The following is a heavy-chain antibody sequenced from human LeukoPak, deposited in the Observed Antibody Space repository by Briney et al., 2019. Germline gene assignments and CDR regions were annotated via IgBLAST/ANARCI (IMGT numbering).Heavy chain of an antibody. J-gene: IGHJ4*02. CDR2: IYTSGST. Sequence: PSQTLSLTCTVSGGSVSSGSYQWSWIRQPAGKGLEWIGRIYTSGSTNYNPSLKSRVTISVDTSKNQFSLKLSSVTAADTAVYYCARLQSSTAGPQGRYDYVWGSYRHFDYWGQGTLVTVSS. CDR3: ARLQSSTAGPQGRYDYVWGSYRHFDY. CDR1: GGSVSSGSYQ. D-gene: IGHD3-16*02. V-gene: IGHV4-61*02.